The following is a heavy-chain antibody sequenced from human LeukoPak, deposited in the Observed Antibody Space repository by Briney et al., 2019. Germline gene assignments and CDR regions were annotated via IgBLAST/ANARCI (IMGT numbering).Heavy chain of an antibody. V-gene: IGHV3-21*01. D-gene: IGHD2-15*01. Sequence: GGSLRLSCAASGFTFSSYSMNWVRKAPGKGLEWVSSISSSGGSIHYADSVKGRFTVSRDNAKNSLYLQMNSLGAEDTAMYYCAPICSSGNCFQTRFDYWGQGTLVTVSS. CDR2: ISSSGGSI. J-gene: IGHJ4*02. CDR3: APICSSGNCFQTRFDY. CDR1: GFTFSSYS.